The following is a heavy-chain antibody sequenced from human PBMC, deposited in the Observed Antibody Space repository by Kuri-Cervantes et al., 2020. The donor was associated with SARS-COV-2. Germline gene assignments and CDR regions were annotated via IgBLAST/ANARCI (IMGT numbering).Heavy chain of an antibody. CDR1: GFTFSSYA. J-gene: IGHJ3*02. CDR2: IYSGGSST. V-gene: IGHV3-23*03. Sequence: GGSLRLSCAASGFTFSSYAMSWVRQAPGKGLEWVSVIYSGGSSTYYADSVKGRFTISRDNSKNTLYLQMNSLRAEDTAVYYCARDAARAAFDIWGQGTMVTVSS. CDR3: ARDAARAAFDI. D-gene: IGHD6-25*01.